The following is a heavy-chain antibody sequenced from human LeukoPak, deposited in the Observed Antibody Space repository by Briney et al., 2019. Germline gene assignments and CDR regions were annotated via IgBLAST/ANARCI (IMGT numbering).Heavy chain of an antibody. CDR1: GFDFSTQW. CDR2: ISGSGGST. J-gene: IGHJ4*02. Sequence: GGSLRLSCAASGFDFSTQWMSWVRQAPGKGLEWVSAISGSGGSTYYADSVKGRFTISRDNSKNTLYLQMNSLRAEDTAVYYCAKDLTLRVYKRWHIGPFDYWGQGTLVTVSS. V-gene: IGHV3-23*01. CDR3: AKDLTLRVYKRWHIGPFDY. D-gene: IGHD5-24*01.